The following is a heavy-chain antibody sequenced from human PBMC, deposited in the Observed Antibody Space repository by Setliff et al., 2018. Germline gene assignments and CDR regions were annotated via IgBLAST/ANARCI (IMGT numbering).Heavy chain of an antibody. V-gene: IGHV4-39*07. CDR2: IYYSGST. Sequence: LSLTCTVSGGSLSSSSYYWGWIRQPPGKGLEWIGSIYYSGSTYYNPSLKSRVTISVDTSKNQFSLKLSSVTAADTAVYYCARVSMYSSSWYYYYYGMDVWGQGTTVTVSS. CDR1: GGSLSSSSYY. D-gene: IGHD6-13*01. CDR3: ARVSMYSSSWYYYYYGMDV. J-gene: IGHJ6*02.